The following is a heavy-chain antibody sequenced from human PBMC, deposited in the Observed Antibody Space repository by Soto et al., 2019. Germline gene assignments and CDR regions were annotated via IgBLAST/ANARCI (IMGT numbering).Heavy chain of an antibody. J-gene: IGHJ6*02. CDR3: AREGAVVTPLPYYYYGMDV. D-gene: IGHD2-21*02. CDR1: GYTFTSYY. Sequence: ASVKVSCKASGYTFTSYYMHWVRQAPGQGLEWMGIINPSGGSTSYAQKFQGRVTMTRDTSTSTVYMELSSLRSEDTAVYYCAREGAVVTPLPYYYYGMDVWGQGTTVTVSS. CDR2: INPSGGST. V-gene: IGHV1-46*01.